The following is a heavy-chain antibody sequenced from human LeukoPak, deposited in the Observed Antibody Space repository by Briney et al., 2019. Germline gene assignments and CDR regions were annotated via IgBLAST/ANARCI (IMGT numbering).Heavy chain of an antibody. CDR2: IYYSGST. CDR1: GGSISSYY. Sequence: ETLSLTCTVSGGSISSYYWSWIRQPPGKGLEWIGYIYYSGSTNYNPSLKSRVTISVDTSKNQFSLKLSSVTAADTAVYYCASRATGGSFDYWGQGTLVTVSS. D-gene: IGHD1-26*01. J-gene: IGHJ4*02. CDR3: ASRATGGSFDY. V-gene: IGHV4-59*08.